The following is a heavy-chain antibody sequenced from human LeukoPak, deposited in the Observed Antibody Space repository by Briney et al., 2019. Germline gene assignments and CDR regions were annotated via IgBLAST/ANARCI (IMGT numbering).Heavy chain of an antibody. CDR3: ARARWSGYYYFEY. J-gene: IGHJ4*02. D-gene: IGHD3-3*01. CDR2: ISTNGAGT. V-gene: IGHV3-64*01. Sequence: GGSVRLSCAASGFTFSRYAMHWVRQAPGKGLEFVSAISTNGAGTYYANSVRGRFTISRDNSKNTLYLQMGSLRAEDMAVYYCARARWSGYYYFEYWGQGTLVTVSS. CDR1: GFTFSRYA.